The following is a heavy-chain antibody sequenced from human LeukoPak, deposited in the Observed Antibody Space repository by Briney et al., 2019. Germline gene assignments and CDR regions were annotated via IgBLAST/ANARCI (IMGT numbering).Heavy chain of an antibody. CDR3: ARDVGATPGYFDY. J-gene: IGHJ4*02. D-gene: IGHD1-26*01. CDR2: IYYSGSTYYSGST. CDR1: GGSISSYY. Sequence: SETLSLTCTVSGGSISSYYWTWIRQPPGKGLEWIGYIYYSGSTYYSGSTNYNPSLKSRVTISVDTSKNQFSLKLSSVTAADTAVYYCARDVGATPGYFDYWGQGTLVTVSP. V-gene: IGHV4-59*01.